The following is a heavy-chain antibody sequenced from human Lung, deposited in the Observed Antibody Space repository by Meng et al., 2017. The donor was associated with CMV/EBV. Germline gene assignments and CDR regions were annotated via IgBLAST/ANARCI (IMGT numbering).Heavy chain of an antibody. D-gene: IGHD1/OR15-1a*01. J-gene: IGHJ3*02. CDR1: GGSGSSGSYY. CDR2: ISYIGST. Sequence: VSGGSGSSGSYYWSGLRQPPGKGLEWIGYISYIGSTNYNPSLKSRVTISVDTSKNQFSLKLSSVTAADTAIFYCARDILEHNAFDMWGQGTMVTVSS. V-gene: IGHV4-61*01. CDR3: ARDILEHNAFDM.